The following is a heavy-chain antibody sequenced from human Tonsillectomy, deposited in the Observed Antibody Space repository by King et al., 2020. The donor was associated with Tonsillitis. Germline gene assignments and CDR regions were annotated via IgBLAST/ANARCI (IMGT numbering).Heavy chain of an antibody. Sequence: QVQLVESGGGIIQPGRSLRLSCAASGFTFSSYGMHWVRQAPGKGLEWVAVISYDGSKTYYADSVKGRFTISRDNSNNTLYLQMNSLRADDTALYYCASNANDDYDDYWGQGTLVTVSS. CDR3: ASNANDDYDDY. CDR2: ISYDGSKT. V-gene: IGHV3-33*05. D-gene: IGHD4-17*01. J-gene: IGHJ4*02. CDR1: GFTFSSYG.